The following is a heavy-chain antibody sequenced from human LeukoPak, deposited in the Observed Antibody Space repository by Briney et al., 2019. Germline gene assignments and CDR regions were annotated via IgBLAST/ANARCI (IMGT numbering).Heavy chain of an antibody. CDR1: GYTFTGYY. Sequence: ASVKVSCKASGYTFTGYYMHWVRQAPGQGLEWMGWINPNSGGTNYAQKFQGRVTITADESTSTAYMELSSLRFEDTAVYYCAREGWLQFRYFDYWGQGTLVTVSS. V-gene: IGHV1-2*02. CDR3: AREGWLQFRYFDY. J-gene: IGHJ4*02. CDR2: INPNSGGT. D-gene: IGHD5-24*01.